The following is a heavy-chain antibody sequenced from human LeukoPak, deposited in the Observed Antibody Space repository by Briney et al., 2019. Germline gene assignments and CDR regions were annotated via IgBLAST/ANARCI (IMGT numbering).Heavy chain of an antibody. V-gene: IGHV3-21*01. CDR3: AGEKGGDYYYYAMDV. CDR1: GFTFSSYS. CDR2: ISSSSSYI. Sequence: GGSLRLSCAASGFTFSSYSMNWVRQAPGKGLEWVSSISSSSSYIYYADSVKGRFTISRDNAKNSLYLQMNSLRAEDTAVYYCAGEKGGDYYYYAMDVWGQGTTVTVSS. J-gene: IGHJ6*02.